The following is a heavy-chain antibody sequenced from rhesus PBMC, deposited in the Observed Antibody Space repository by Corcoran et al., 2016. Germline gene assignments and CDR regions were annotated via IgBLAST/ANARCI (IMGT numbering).Heavy chain of an antibody. D-gene: IGHD1-44*02. CDR2: IGGSSGST. CDR1: GYSISSGYG. V-gene: IGHV4-127*01. Sequence: QVQLQESGPGLVKPSETLSLTCAVSGYSISSGYGWSWIRQPPGKWLEWIVYIGGSSGSTNYNPSLKSRVTISKDTSKNQFYLKLSFVTAADTAVYYCAGRIVGATRDYWGQGVLVTVSS. J-gene: IGHJ4*01. CDR3: AGRIVGATRDY.